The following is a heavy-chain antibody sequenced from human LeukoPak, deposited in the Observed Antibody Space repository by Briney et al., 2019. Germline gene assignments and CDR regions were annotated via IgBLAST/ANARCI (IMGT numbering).Heavy chain of an antibody. Sequence: GGSLRLSCAAPEFTFSSYWMSWVRQAPGKGLEWVANIKQDGSEKYYVDSVKGRFTISRDNAKNSLYLQMNSLRAEDTAVYYCARDGHWGQGTLVTVSS. J-gene: IGHJ4*02. CDR1: EFTFSSYW. V-gene: IGHV3-7*01. CDR3: ARDGH. CDR2: IKQDGSEK.